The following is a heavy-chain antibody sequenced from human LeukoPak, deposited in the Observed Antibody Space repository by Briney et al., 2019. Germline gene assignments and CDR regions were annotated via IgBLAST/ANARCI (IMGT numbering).Heavy chain of an antibody. J-gene: IGHJ5*02. Sequence: PGGSLRLSCVASRFIFGGYAISWVRQAPGKGLEWVSGIRTSGETFYAESVKGRFAISRDIPKNTVYLQMNSLRAKDSAVYYCATLSYDVWTGVNWFDPWGQGTLVTVSS. CDR1: RFIFGGYA. V-gene: IGHV3-23*01. CDR2: IRTSGET. D-gene: IGHD3-3*01. CDR3: ATLSYDVWTGVNWFDP.